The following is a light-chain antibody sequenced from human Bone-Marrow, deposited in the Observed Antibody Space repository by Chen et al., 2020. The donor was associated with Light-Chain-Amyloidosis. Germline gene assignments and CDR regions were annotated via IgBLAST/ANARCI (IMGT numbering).Light chain of an antibody. Sequence: QSALAQPASVSGSPGQSITISCTGTSSDIGAYNYVSWYQHLPGKAPKLIIYEDTERASGVSNRFSGSKSGNTASLTISGLQAEDEADYYCSSFAAGSTWVFGGGTSLTVL. V-gene: IGLV2-23*01. CDR3: SSFAAGSTWV. CDR2: EDT. CDR1: SSDIGAYNY. J-gene: IGLJ3*02.